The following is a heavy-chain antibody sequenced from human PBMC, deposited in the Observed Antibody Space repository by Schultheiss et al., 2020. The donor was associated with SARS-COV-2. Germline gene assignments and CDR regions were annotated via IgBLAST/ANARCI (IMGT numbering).Heavy chain of an antibody. D-gene: IGHD1-26*01. Sequence: GGSLRLSCAASGITFSSYAMSWVRQAPGKGLEWVSAISGSGGSTDYADSVKGRFTISRDNSKNTLDLQMHSLRAEDTAVYYCARIAVGEGGYYYYGMDVWGQGTTVTVSS. CDR1: GITFSSYA. CDR3: ARIAVGEGGYYYYGMDV. CDR2: ISGSGGST. J-gene: IGHJ6*02. V-gene: IGHV3-23*01.